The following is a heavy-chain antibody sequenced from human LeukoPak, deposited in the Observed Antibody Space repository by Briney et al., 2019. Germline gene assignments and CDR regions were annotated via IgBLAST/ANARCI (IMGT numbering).Heavy chain of an antibody. V-gene: IGHV4-34*01. CDR2: INHSGST. CDR3: ARGPYYYGSGSYYMGLVDYYYYGMDV. Sequence: SETLSLTCAVYGGSFSGYYWSWIRQPPGKGLEWIGEINHSGSTNYNPSLKSRVTISVDTSKNQFSLKLSSVTAADTAVYYCARGPYYYGSGSYYMGLVDYYYYGMDVWGQGTTVTVSS. J-gene: IGHJ6*02. D-gene: IGHD3-10*01. CDR1: GGSFSGYY.